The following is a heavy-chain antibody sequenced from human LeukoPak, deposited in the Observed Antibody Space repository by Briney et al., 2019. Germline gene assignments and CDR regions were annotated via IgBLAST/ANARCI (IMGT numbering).Heavy chain of an antibody. V-gene: IGHV3-11*01. CDR2: ISSSGSTI. D-gene: IGHD2-21*01. J-gene: IGHJ3*02. CDR1: GFNFRAYW. Sequence: GGSLRLSCTTSGFNFRAYWMGWVRQAPGKGLEWVSYISSSGSTIYYADSVKGRFTISRDNAKNSLYLQMNSLRAEDTAVYYCAKDQVISGSEASDIWGQGTMVTVSS. CDR3: AKDQVISGSEASDI.